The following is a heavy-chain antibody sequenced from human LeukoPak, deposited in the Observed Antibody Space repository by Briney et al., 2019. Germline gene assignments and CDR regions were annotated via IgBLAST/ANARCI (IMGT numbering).Heavy chain of an antibody. D-gene: IGHD7-27*01. Sequence: GGSLGLSCAASGFTVSSNYMSWVRQAPGKGLEWVSIIYSGGSTYYADSVKGRFTISRDNSKNTLYLQMNSLGPEDTAVYYCQANGASKGLVYWGHGTLVSVSS. J-gene: IGHJ4*01. CDR1: GFTVSSNY. CDR2: IYSGGST. CDR3: QANGASKGLVY. V-gene: IGHV3-66*02.